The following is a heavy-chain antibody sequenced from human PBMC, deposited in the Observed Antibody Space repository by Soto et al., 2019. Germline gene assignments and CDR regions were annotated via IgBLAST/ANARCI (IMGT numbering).Heavy chain of an antibody. CDR3: ARGTTVETGNY. CDR1: VYTFTSYG. J-gene: IGHJ4*02. Sequence: QVQLVQSGAEVKKPGASVKVSCKASVYTFTSYGISWVRQAPGQGLEWMGWISAYNGDTNYAQKLQGRVTMTTDTSTSTAYREWMSVRADDTAVYYCARGTTVETGNYWGQGPLVTVSS. V-gene: IGHV1-18*01. CDR2: ISAYNGDT. D-gene: IGHD4-17*01.